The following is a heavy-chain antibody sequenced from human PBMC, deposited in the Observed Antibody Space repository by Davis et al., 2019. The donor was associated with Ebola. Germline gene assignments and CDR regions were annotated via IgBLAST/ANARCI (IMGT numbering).Heavy chain of an antibody. J-gene: IGHJ3*02. CDR1: GGSFSGYY. CDR3: ARPHLYSSSWYDSRMDAFDI. V-gene: IGHV4-34*01. CDR2: INHSGST. D-gene: IGHD6-13*01. Sequence: SETLSLTCAVYGGSFSGYYWSWIRQPPGKGLEWMGEINHSGSTNYNPPLKSRVTISVDTSKNQFSLKLSSVTAADTAVYYCARPHLYSSSWYDSRMDAFDIWGQGTMVTVSS.